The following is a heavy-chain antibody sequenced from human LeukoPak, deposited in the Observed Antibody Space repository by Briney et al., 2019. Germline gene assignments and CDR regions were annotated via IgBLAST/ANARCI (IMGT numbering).Heavy chain of an antibody. Sequence: PGGSLRLSCAASGFTFSSYSMHWVRQAPGKGLEWVSSISSASAYRYYADSVKGRFTISRDNAKNSLHLQMNSLRAEDSAVYYCTRGPTLIGVAGTWPLDDWGQGTLVTVSP. CDR2: ISSASAYR. CDR1: GFTFSSYS. D-gene: IGHD6-19*01. V-gene: IGHV3-21*01. CDR3: TRGPTLIGVAGTWPLDD. J-gene: IGHJ4*02.